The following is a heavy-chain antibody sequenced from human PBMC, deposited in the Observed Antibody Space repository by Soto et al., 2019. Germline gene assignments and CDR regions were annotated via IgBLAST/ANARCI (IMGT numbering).Heavy chain of an antibody. CDR3: ARDVLLWFGELSTQAFDI. Sequence: PSETLSLTCTVSGGSISSGGYYWSWIRQHPGKGLEWIGYIYYSGSTYYNPSLKSRVTISVDTSKNQFSLKLSSVTAVDTAVYYCARDVLLWFGELSTQAFDIWGQGTMVTVSS. CDR1: GGSISSGGYY. CDR2: IYYSGST. J-gene: IGHJ3*02. D-gene: IGHD3-10*01. V-gene: IGHV4-31*03.